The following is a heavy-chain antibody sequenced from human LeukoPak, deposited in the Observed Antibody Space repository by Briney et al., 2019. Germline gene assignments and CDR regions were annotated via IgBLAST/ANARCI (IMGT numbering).Heavy chain of an antibody. Sequence: SETLSLTCAVYGGSFSGYYWSWIRQPPGKGLEWIGEINHSGSTNYNPSLKSRVTISVDTSKNQFSLKLSSVTAADTAVYYCARDARYSSSRYRIKAYYYYYGMDVWGQGTTVTVSS. V-gene: IGHV4-34*01. CDR3: ARDARYSSSRYRIKAYYYYYGMDV. CDR1: GGSFSGYY. J-gene: IGHJ6*02. D-gene: IGHD6-13*01. CDR2: INHSGST.